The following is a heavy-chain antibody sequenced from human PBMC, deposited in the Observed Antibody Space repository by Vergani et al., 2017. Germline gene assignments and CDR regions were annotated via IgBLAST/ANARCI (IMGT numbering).Heavy chain of an antibody. V-gene: IGHV3-30*02. J-gene: IGHJ4*02. CDR3: AKHFSGWGIDY. CDR2: IHFDGSNQ. Sequence: QVQLVESGGGVVQPGRSLRLSCATSGYTLSNYDMQWIRQGPGKGLEFVAFIHFDGSNQYYADSVQGRFTLSRDFSKNTLYLQMNSLGTDDTATYYCAKHFSGWGIDYWGQGTQVIVSS. CDR1: GYTLSNYD. D-gene: IGHD3-16*01.